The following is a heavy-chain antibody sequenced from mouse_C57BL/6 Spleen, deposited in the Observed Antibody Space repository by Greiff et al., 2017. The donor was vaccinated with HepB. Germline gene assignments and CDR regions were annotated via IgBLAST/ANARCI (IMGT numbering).Heavy chain of an antibody. CDR1: GYTFTDYE. CDR2: IDPETGGT. D-gene: IGHD2-5*01. CDR3: TRYSNYFDY. Sequence: QVQLQQSGAELARPGASVTLSCKASGYTFTDYEMHWVKQTPVHGLEWIGAIDPETGGTAYNQKFKGKAILTADKSSSTAYMELRSLTSEDSAVYYCTRYSNYFDYWGQGTTLTVSS. V-gene: IGHV1-15*01. J-gene: IGHJ2*01.